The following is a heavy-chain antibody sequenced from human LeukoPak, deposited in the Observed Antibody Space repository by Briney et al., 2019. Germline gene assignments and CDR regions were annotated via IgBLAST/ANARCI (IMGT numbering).Heavy chain of an antibody. CDR3: ARALTSYDILTGYRTNPFDY. Sequence: SQTLSLTCAISGDSVSSNSAAWNWIRQSPSRGLEWLGRTYYRSKWYNDYAVYVKSRIPINPATSKNQFSLQLNSVTPEDTAVYYCARALTSYDILTGYRTNPFDYWGQGTLVTVSS. CDR2: TYYRSKWYN. D-gene: IGHD3-9*01. V-gene: IGHV6-1*01. CDR1: GDSVSSNSAA. J-gene: IGHJ4*02.